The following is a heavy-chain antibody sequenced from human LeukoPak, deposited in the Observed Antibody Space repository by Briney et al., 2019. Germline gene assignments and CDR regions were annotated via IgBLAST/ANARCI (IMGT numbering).Heavy chain of an antibody. CDR3: ARDDHQSYYYYGMDV. D-gene: IGHD1-14*01. CDR2: IYTSGST. V-gene: IGHV4-61*02. CDR1: GGSISSGSYY. Sequence: PSETLSLTCTVSGGSISSGSYYWSWIRQPAGKGLEWIGRIYTSGSTNYNPSPKSRVTISVDTSKNQFSLKLSSVTAADTAVYYCARDDHQSYYYYGMDVWGQGTTVTVSS. J-gene: IGHJ6*02.